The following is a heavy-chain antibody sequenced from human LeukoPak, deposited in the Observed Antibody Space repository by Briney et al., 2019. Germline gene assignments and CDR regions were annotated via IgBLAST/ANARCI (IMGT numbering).Heavy chain of an antibody. J-gene: IGHJ6*02. CDR2: INHSGST. D-gene: IGHD3-9*01. Sequence: SETLSLTCAVYGGSFSGYYWSWIRQPPGKGLEWIGEINHSGSTNYNPSLKSRVTMSVDTPKNQFSLKLSSVTAADTAVYYCARGRYDILTGYHYYYGMDVWGQGTTVTVSS. V-gene: IGHV4-34*01. CDR3: ARGRYDILTGYHYYYGMDV. CDR1: GGSFSGYY.